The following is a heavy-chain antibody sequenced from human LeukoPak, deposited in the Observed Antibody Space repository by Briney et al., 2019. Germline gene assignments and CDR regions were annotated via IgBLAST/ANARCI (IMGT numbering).Heavy chain of an antibody. CDR1: GGSISSSSYY. V-gene: IGHV4-39*01. D-gene: IGHD6-13*01. CDR3: ARQVRSSSWYLDY. CDR2: IYYSGST. Sequence: SETLSLTCTVSGGSISSSSYYWGWIRQLPGKGLEWIGSIYYSGSTYYNPSLKSRVAISVDTSKNQFSLKLSSVTAADTAVYYCARQVRSSSWYLDYWGQGTLVTVSS. J-gene: IGHJ4*02.